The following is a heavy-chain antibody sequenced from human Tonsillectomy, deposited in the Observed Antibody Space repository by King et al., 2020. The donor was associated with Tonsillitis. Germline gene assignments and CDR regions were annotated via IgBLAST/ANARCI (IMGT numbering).Heavy chain of an antibody. CDR1: GGTFSTYA. D-gene: IGHD3-22*01. Sequence: VQLVQSGAEVKKPGSSVKVSCKASGGTFSTYAISWVRQAPGQGLEWMGGIIPIFGTADYAQEFPGRVTISADEATSTAYMELSSLRSEDTAVYYCAGTRYYYDSSGYPYWYFDLWGRGTLVIVSS. CDR2: IIPIFGTA. J-gene: IGHJ2*01. CDR3: AGTRYYYDSSGYPYWYFDL. V-gene: IGHV1-69*01.